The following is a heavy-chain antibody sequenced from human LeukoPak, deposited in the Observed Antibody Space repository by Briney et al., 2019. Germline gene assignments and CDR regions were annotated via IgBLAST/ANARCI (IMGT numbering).Heavy chain of an antibody. D-gene: IGHD3-10*01. V-gene: IGHV3-30*04. CDR1: GFTFSSYA. J-gene: IGHJ4*02. CDR2: ISYDGSNK. CDR3: ARGKPLWFGGDQ. Sequence: SGRSLRLSCAASGFTFSSYAMHWVRQAPGKGLEWVAVISYDGSNKYYADSVKGRFTISRDNSKNTLCLQMNSLRAEDTAVYYCARGKPLWFGGDQRGQGTLVTVSS.